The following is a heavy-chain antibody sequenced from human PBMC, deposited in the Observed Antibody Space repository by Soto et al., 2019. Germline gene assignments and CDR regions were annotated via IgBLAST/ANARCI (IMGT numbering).Heavy chain of an antibody. CDR2: ISNRGDT. J-gene: IGHJ3*02. CDR1: GFIVSYTY. Sequence: GGSLSLSCTASGFIVSYTYLNWVRQAPGKGLEWVSVISNRGDTHYADSVRGRFSLSRDISDNTLHLQMNNLRVEDTAVYYCAREPRYCRGGSCSITGDAYDIWGQGTMVTVSS. V-gene: IGHV3-66*01. CDR3: AREPRYCRGGSCSITGDAYDI. D-gene: IGHD2-15*01.